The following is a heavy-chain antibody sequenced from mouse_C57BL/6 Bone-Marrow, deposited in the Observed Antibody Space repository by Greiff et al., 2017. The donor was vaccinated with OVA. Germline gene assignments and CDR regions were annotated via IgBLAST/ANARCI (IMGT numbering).Heavy chain of an antibody. D-gene: IGHD1-1*02. Sequence: QVQLQQPGAELVKPGASVTLSCKASGYTFTSYWMHWVKQRPGQGLEWIGMIYPNSGSTNYNEKFKSKATLTVDKSSSTAYMQLSSLTSEDSAVYYCARSGGTWFAYWGQGTLVTVSA. CDR1: GYTFTSYW. CDR3: ARSGGTWFAY. V-gene: IGHV1-64*01. J-gene: IGHJ3*01. CDR2: IYPNSGST.